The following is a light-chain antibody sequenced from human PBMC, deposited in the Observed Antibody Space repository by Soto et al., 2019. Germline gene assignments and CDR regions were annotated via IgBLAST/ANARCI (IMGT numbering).Light chain of an antibody. CDR1: QSVGTD. CDR3: QQYSDWPPIT. Sequence: EIVMTQSPATLSVSPGERVTLSCRASQSVGTDLAWYQQKPGQAPRLLIYDASTGATGTPARFSGSGSGTEFALTISILQSEDFAIYYCQQYSDWPPITFGQGTRLEIK. CDR2: DAS. J-gene: IGKJ5*01. V-gene: IGKV3-15*01.